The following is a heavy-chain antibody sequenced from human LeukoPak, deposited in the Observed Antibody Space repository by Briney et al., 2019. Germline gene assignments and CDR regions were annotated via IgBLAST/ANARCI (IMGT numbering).Heavy chain of an antibody. Sequence: GRSLRLSCAASGFTFSSYGMHWVRQAPGKGLEWVAVIWYDGSNKYYADSVKGRFTISRDNSKNTLYLQMNSLRAEDTAVYYCARPTPGYSSGWYIAEYFQHWGQGTLVTVSS. J-gene: IGHJ1*01. CDR1: GFTFSSYG. D-gene: IGHD6-19*01. V-gene: IGHV3-33*01. CDR2: IWYDGSNK. CDR3: ARPTPGYSSGWYIAEYFQH.